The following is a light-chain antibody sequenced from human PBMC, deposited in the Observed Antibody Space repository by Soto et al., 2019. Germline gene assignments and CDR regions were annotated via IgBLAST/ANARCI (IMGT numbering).Light chain of an antibody. CDR1: SSYVGSYNL. J-gene: IGLJ1*01. CDR3: SSYAGSSGYV. Sequence: QSVLTQPASVSGSPGQSITISCTGTSSYVGSYNLVSWYQQHPGKAPKLMIYEVSKRPSGVSNRFSGSKSGNTASLTISGLQAEDEADYYCSSYAGSSGYVFGTGTKVTVL. CDR2: EVS. V-gene: IGLV2-23*02.